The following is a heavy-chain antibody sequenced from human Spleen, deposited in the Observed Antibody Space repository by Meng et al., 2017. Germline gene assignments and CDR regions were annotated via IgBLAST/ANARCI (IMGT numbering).Heavy chain of an antibody. CDR1: GFTFRNYA. J-gene: IGHJ3*02. Sequence: GESLKISCAASGFTFRNYAMTWVRQTPGKGLEWVSTISSSGGGSTYYTDSVKGRFTISRDNSKDTSYLQMNSLTAEDTAVYYCAKDQGGNWNDAFDIWGQGTTVTVSS. CDR3: AKDQGGNWNDAFDI. D-gene: IGHD1-1*01. V-gene: IGHV3-23*01. CDR2: ISSSGGGST.